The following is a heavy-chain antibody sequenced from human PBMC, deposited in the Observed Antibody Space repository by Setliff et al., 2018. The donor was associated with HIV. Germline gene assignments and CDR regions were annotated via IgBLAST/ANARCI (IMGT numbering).Heavy chain of an antibody. V-gene: IGHV1-3*01. CDR3: ARASTPYSSNWYWYFDY. Sequence: ASVKVSCKASGYTFTSYAMHWVRQAPGQRLEWMGWINAGNGNTNYAQKLQGRVTMTTDTSTSTAYMELSSLRSEDTAVYYCARASTPYSSNWYWYFDYWGQGTLVTVSS. D-gene: IGHD6-13*01. J-gene: IGHJ4*02. CDR2: INAGNGNT. CDR1: GYTFTSYA.